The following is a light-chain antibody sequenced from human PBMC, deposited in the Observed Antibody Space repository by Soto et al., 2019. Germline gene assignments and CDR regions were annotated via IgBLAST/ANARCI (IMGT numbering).Light chain of an antibody. CDR2: GNT. V-gene: IGLV1-40*01. Sequence: QAVVTQPPSVSGAPGQTVTISCTGSSSNLGAGFGVHWYQQLPGTGPKLLIYGNTNRPSGVPFRFSASKSGTSASLTITGLQADDEADYYCQSYDSSLNNSGIFGGGTQLTVL. CDR1: SSNLGAGFG. CDR3: QSYDSSLNNSGI. J-gene: IGLJ2*01.